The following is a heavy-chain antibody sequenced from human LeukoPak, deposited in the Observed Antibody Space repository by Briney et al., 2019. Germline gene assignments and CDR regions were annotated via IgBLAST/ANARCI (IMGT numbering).Heavy chain of an antibody. J-gene: IGHJ6*02. CDR2: INHSGST. V-gene: IGHV4-34*01. Sequence: PSETLSLTCAVYGGSFSGYYWSWIRQPPGKGLEWIGEINHSGSTNYNPSLKSRVTMSVDTSKNQFSLKLSSVTAADTAVYYCARHRGGDLRLYGMDVWGQGTTVTVSS. CDR3: ARHRGGDLRLYGMDV. CDR1: GGSFSGYY. D-gene: IGHD2-21*02.